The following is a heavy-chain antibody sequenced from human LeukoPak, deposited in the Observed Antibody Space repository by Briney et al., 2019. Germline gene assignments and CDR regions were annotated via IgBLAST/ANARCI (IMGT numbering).Heavy chain of an antibody. CDR2: INAGNGNI. CDR1: GHTSTTYA. D-gene: IGHD6-19*01. CDR3: ARIVAVAAD. V-gene: IGHV1-3*01. J-gene: IGHJ4*02. Sequence: ASVKVSCKASGHTSTTYAIHWVRQAPGQGLEWMGWINAGNGNIKYSQKLQGRVTIIGDTSASTAYMELSSLRSEDTAVYYCARIVAVAADWGQGTLVTVSS.